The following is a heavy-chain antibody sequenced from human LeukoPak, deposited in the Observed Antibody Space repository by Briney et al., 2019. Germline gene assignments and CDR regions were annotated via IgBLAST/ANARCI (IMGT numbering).Heavy chain of an antibody. CDR2: ISAYNGNT. D-gene: IGHD5-12*01. CDR3: ARDQVAFGY. J-gene: IGHJ4*02. Sequence: ASVKVSCKASGYTFTSYGISWVRQAPGQGLEWMGWISAYNGNTNYAQKFQGRVTITRDTSTSTVYMELSSLRSEDTAVYYCARDQVAFGYWGQGTLVTVSS. CDR1: GYTFTSYG. V-gene: IGHV1-18*01.